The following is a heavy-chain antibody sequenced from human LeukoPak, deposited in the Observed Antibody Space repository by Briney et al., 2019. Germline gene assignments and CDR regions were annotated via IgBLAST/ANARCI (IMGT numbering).Heavy chain of an antibody. CDR1: GFTFSTFD. J-gene: IGHJ4*02. CDR2: ISGAGGTT. V-gene: IGHV3-23*01. Sequence: GGSLRLSCAASGFTFSTFDMSWVRQAPGKGLQWVSTISGAGGTTLFADSVKGRFSISRDNSNNKVFLQMNSLRVEDTAVYYCAKASDFDSSGFPIDVFDFWGQGLLVSVAS. CDR3: AKASDFDSSGFPIDVFDF. D-gene: IGHD3-22*01.